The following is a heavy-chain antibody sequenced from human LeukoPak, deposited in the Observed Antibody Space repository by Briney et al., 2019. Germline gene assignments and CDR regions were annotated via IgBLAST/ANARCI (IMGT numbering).Heavy chain of an antibody. CDR2: IIPIFGTA. V-gene: IGHV1-69*13. CDR1: GGTFSSYA. D-gene: IGHD2-15*01. J-gene: IGHJ6*02. Sequence: SVTVSCTASGGTFSSYAISWVRQAPGQGLEWMGGIIPIFGTANYAQKFQGRVTITADESTSTAYMELSSLRSEDTAVYYCARDNSNYCSGGSCYSRFAYYYYGMDVWGQGTTVTVSS. CDR3: ARDNSNYCSGGSCYSRFAYYYYGMDV.